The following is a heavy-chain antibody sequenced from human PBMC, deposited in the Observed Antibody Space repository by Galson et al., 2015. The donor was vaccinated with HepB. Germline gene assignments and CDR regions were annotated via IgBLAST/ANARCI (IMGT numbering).Heavy chain of an antibody. J-gene: IGHJ3*02. CDR3: ARDHRRYCSGGSCYGAFDI. D-gene: IGHD2-15*01. Sequence: SLRLSCAASGFTFSDYYMSWIRQAPGKGLEWVSYISSSGSTIYYADSVKGRFTISRDNAKNSLYLQMNSLRAEDTAVYYCARDHRRYCSGGSCYGAFDIWGQGTMVTVSS. CDR1: GFTFSDYY. V-gene: IGHV3-11*01. CDR2: ISSSGSTI.